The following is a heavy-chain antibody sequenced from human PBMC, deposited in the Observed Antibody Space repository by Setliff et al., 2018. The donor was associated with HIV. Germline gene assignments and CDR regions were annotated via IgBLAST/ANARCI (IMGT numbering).Heavy chain of an antibody. CDR3: ARDDGSGSYPNDY. CDR1: GYTISAHG. V-gene: IGHV1-18*01. CDR2: ISGDNGDT. D-gene: IGHD3-10*01. Sequence: ASVKVSCKASGYTISAHGVSWVRHAPGHGLEWMGWISGDNGDTKYSQRFQGRLTMTTETSTNTAYMELRSLRSDDTAVYYCARDDGSGSYPNDYWGQGTLVTVSS. J-gene: IGHJ4*02.